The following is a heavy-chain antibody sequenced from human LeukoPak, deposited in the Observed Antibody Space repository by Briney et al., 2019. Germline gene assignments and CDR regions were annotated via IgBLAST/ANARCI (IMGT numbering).Heavy chain of an antibody. CDR2: IYYSGNT. D-gene: IGHD1-1*01. V-gene: IGHV4-59*01. Sequence: SDTLSRTCIVSGGSISSYYWSWIRQPPGKGLEWIGYIYYSGNTNYNPSLKSRVTISVDTSKNQFSLKLSSVTAADTAVYYCARDLGTTTPHYYFDYWGQGTLVTVSS. J-gene: IGHJ4*02. CDR3: ARDLGTTTPHYYFDY. CDR1: GGSISSYY.